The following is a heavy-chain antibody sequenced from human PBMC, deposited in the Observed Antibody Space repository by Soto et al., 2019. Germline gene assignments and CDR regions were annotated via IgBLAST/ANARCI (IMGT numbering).Heavy chain of an antibody. CDR3: ARVMESSNEGAFDY. D-gene: IGHD6-13*01. J-gene: IGHJ4*02. V-gene: IGHV1-46*01. CDR2: IKPSGGST. Sequence: GASVKVSCKTSGYTSSNYDVSWVRQAPGQGLERMGIIKPSGGSTSYAQKFQGRVTMTRDTSTSTVYMELSSLRPEDTAVYHCARVMESSNEGAFDYWGQGTLVTVSS. CDR1: GYTSSNYD.